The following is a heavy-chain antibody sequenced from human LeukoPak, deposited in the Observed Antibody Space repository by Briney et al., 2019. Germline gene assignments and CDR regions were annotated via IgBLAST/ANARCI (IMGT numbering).Heavy chain of an antibody. CDR1: GYTFTGYY. CDR3: ARPSHPASVRSAYFDY. J-gene: IGHJ4*02. Sequence: SVKVSCKASGYTFTGYYMHWVRQAPGQGLEWMGGIIPIFGTANYAQKFQGRVTITADESTSTAYMELSSLRSEDTAVYYCARPSHPASVRSAYFDYWGQGTLVTVSS. CDR2: IIPIFGTA. D-gene: IGHD4-17*01. V-gene: IGHV1-69*13.